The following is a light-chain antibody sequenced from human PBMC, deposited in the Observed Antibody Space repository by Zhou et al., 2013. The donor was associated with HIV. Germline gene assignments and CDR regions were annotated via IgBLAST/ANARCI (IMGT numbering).Light chain of an antibody. V-gene: IGKV3-20*01. CDR1: QSVSSSY. Sequence: EIVLTQSPGTLSLSPGERATLSCRASQSVSSSYLAWYQQKPGQAPRLLIYDTSTRATGVPARFSGSGSGRDFTLTISGLQSDDFALYYCQQYDTWPSFGQGTKLQIK. CDR2: DTS. CDR3: QQYDTWPS. J-gene: IGKJ2*01.